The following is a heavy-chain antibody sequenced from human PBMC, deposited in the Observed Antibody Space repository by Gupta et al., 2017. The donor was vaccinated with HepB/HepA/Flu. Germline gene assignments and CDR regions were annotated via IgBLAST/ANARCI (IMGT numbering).Heavy chain of an antibody. CDR1: GFTFSSYA. J-gene: IGHJ4*02. V-gene: IGHV3-23*01. Sequence: EVQLLESGGGLVQPGGSLRLSCAASGFTFSSYAMTWVRQAPGKGLEWVSTTSSRGIYDADSVKGRFTISRDNTENTLYLQMNSLRAEDTAVYYCTKDPAIGPPHYFDYWGQVILVTVSS. CDR3: TKDPAIGPPHYFDY. CDR2: TSSRGI.